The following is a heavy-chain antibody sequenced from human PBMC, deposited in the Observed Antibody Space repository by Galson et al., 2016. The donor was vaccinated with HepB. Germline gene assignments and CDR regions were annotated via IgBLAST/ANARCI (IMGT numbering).Heavy chain of an antibody. CDR1: GFTFSSYW. CDR3: ASQGLLREGLDY. J-gene: IGHJ4*02. Sequence: SLRLSCAASGFTFSSYWMSWVRQAPGKGLEWVANIKNDGGDKYYADSVKGRFTISRDHGKTSLYLQMYSLRAEDTAVYFCASQGLLREGLDYWGQGSLVTVSS. V-gene: IGHV3-7*01. CDR2: IKNDGGDK. D-gene: IGHD3-22*01.